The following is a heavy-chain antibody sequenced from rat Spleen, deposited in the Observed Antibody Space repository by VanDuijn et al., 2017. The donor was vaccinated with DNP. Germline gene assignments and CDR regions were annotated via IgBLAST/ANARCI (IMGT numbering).Heavy chain of an antibody. CDR3: ARNYGGYRPWDY. J-gene: IGHJ2*01. Sequence: EVQLVESGGGLVQPGNSLKLSCAASGFTFNNYWMTWIRQVPGKGLEWVASITSSGGITYYSDSVKGRYTISRDIARNTLYLQMNSLRSEDTATYYCARNYGGYRPWDYWGQGVMVTVSS. V-gene: IGHV5-31*01. D-gene: IGHD1-11*01. CDR1: GFTFNNYW. CDR2: ITSSGGIT.